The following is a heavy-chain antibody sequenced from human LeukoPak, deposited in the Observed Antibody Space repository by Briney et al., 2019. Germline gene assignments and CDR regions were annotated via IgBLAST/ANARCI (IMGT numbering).Heavy chain of an antibody. CDR1: GGSISSGGYS. V-gene: IGHV4-39*01. CDR2: IYYSGST. CDR3: ARLNRLGYTE. Sequence: PSETLSLTCTVSGGSISSGGYSWSWIRQPPGKGLEWIGSIYYSGSTYYNPSLKSRVTISVDTSKNQFSLKLSSVTAADTAVYYCARLNRLGYTEWGQGTLVTVSS. J-gene: IGHJ4*02. D-gene: IGHD3-16*01.